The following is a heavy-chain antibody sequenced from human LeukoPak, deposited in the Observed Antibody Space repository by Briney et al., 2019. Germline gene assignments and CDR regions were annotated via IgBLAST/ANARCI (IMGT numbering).Heavy chain of an antibody. J-gene: IGHJ6*02. CDR2: IYYSGST. Sequence: SETLSLTCTVSGGSISSYYWSWIRQPPGKGLEWIGYIYYSGSTNYNPSLKSRVTISVDTSKNQFSLKLSSVTAADTTVYYCAGRTRYYYYYGMDVWGQGTTVTVSS. CDR3: AGRTRYYYYYGMDV. V-gene: IGHV4-59*01. CDR1: GGSISSYY. D-gene: IGHD1-14*01.